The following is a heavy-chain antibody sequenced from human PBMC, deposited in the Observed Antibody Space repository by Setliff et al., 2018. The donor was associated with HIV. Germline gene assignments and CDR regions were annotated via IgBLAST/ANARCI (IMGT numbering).Heavy chain of an antibody. Sequence: SETLSLTCTVSGYSISSGYYWGWIRQPPGKGLEWIGSIYHSGSTYYNPSLKSRVTISVDTSKNQFSLKLSSVTAADTAVYYCARAGHYYDSRGGNWLDPWGQGTLVTVSS. CDR2: IYHSGST. V-gene: IGHV4-38-2*02. D-gene: IGHD3-22*01. CDR3: ARAGHYYDSRGGNWLDP. J-gene: IGHJ5*02. CDR1: GYSISSGYY.